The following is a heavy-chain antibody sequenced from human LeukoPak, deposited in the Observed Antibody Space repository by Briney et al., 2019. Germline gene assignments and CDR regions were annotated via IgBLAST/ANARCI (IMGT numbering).Heavy chain of an antibody. CDR1: GGSISSSSYY. D-gene: IGHD2-15*01. Sequence: SETLSLTCTVSGGSISSSSYYWGWIRQPPGKGLEWIGSIYYSGSTYYNPALKSRVTLSVHTSKNQFSLKLSSVTAADTAVYYCARAPKFVAATQYFQHWGQGTLVTVSS. V-gene: IGHV4-39*01. CDR3: ARAPKFVAATQYFQH. CDR2: IYYSGST. J-gene: IGHJ1*01.